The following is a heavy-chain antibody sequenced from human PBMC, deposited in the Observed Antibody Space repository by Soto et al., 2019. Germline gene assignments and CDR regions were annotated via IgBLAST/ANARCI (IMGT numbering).Heavy chain of an antibody. CDR2: IWYDGSNK. V-gene: IGHV3-33*01. Sequence: GGSLRLSCAASGCTFSSYGMHWVRQAPGKGLEWVAVIWYDGSNKYYADSVKGRFTISRDNSKNTLYLQMNSLRAEDTAVYYCSRALTTIFGMVPIVSWGQATLFTVSS. CDR1: GCTFSSYG. D-gene: IGHD3-3*01. J-gene: IGHJ4*02. CDR3: SRALTTIFGMVPIVS.